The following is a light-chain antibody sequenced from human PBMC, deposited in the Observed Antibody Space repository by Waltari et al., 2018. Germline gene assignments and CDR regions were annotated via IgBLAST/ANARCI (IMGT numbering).Light chain of an antibody. V-gene: IGLV2-8*01. CDR1: SSDIGAYNF. J-gene: IGLJ1*01. CDR3: ASYAGNNNYV. CDR2: EVS. Sequence: QSALTQPPSASGSPGQSVTISCTGTSSDIGAYNFVSWYQMHPGKAPKLLIYEVSNGPSGVPDRFSGSKSGNTASLTVSGLQAEDEAEYFCASYAGNNNYVFGSGTKVTVL.